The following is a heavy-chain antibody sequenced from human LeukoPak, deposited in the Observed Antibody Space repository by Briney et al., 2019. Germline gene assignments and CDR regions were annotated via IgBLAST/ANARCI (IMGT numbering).Heavy chain of an antibody. J-gene: IGHJ4*02. CDR2: IYYSGST. Sequence: SETLSLTCAVSGGSISSSNWWSWVRQPPGKGLEWIGYIYYSGSTNYNPSLKSRVTISVDTSKNQFSLKLSSVTAADTAVYYCASSGVLRFLEWSPFDYWGQGTLVTVSS. CDR3: ASSGVLRFLEWSPFDY. V-gene: IGHV4-4*02. D-gene: IGHD3-3*01. CDR1: GGSISSSNW.